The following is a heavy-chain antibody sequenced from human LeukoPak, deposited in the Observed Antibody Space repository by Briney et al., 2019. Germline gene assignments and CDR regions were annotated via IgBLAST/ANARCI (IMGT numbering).Heavy chain of an antibody. CDR2: IKQDGSEK. Sequence: PGGSLRLSCAASGFTFSNVWRGWFRQAPGKGLEWVANIKQDGSEKYYVDSVKGRFTISRDNAKNSLYLQMNSLRAEDTAVYYCARVGWSGYFYYYYYYMDVWGKGTTVTVSS. J-gene: IGHJ6*03. CDR1: GFTFSNVW. V-gene: IGHV3-7*01. CDR3: ARVGWSGYFYYYYYYMDV. D-gene: IGHD3-3*01.